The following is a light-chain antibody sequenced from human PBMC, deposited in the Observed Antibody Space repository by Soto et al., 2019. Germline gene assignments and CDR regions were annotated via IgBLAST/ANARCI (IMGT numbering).Light chain of an antibody. Sequence: EIVMTQFPATLSKSPGESATFSCRASQSISTKLAWYQQRPGQAPGLLMYGASTGATGIPARFSGSGSGTEFTLTISSLQSEDFAVYYCQQYSSWVWTFGQGTKVEIK. J-gene: IGKJ1*01. V-gene: IGKV3-15*01. CDR1: QSISTK. CDR3: QQYSSWVWT. CDR2: GAS.